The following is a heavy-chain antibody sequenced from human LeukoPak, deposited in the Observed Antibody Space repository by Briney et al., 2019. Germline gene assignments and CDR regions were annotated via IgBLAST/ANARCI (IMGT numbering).Heavy chain of an antibody. V-gene: IGHV4-39*07. J-gene: IGHJ5*02. CDR2: MSYSGST. D-gene: IGHD4-17*01. Sequence: SGTLSLTCTVSGGSISISNYYWGWIRQPPGKGLEWIGSMSYSGSTYYNPSLKTRVTVSLDTSKNQFSLNLISVTAADTAVYYCARSPQGTATTANWLDPWGQGTLVTVPS. CDR3: ARSPQGTATTANWLDP. CDR1: GGSISISNYY.